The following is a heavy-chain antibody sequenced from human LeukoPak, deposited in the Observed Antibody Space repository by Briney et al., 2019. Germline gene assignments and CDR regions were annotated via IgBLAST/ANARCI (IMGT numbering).Heavy chain of an antibody. J-gene: IGHJ6*02. V-gene: IGHV3-23*01. CDR1: GLTFSSYA. CDR3: AKDSPSIYHGANYYYGMDV. Sequence: GGSLRLSCAASGLTFSSYAMSWVRQAPGKGLEWVSAISGSGGSTYYADSVKGRFTISRDNSKNTLYLQMNSLRAEDTAVYYCAKDSPSIYHGANYYYGMDVWGQGTTVTVSS. D-gene: IGHD2-2*01. CDR2: ISGSGGST.